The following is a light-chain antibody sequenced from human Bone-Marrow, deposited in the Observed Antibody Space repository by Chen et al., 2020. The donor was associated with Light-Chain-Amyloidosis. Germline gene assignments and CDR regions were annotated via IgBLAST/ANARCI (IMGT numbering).Light chain of an antibody. Sequence: QSVLTQPPSASGTPGQRVTISCSGSSSNIGSNYVYWYQQLPGTAPKLLIYRNNQRPSGVPDRFSGSKSGTPASLAISGLRSEDEADYYCAAWDDSLRKVFGGGTKLTVL. CDR3: AAWDDSLRKV. J-gene: IGLJ2*01. V-gene: IGLV1-47*01. CDR2: RNN. CDR1: SSNIGSNY.